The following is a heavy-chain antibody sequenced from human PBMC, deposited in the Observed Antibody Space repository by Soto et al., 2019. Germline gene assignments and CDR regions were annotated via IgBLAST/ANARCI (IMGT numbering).Heavy chain of an antibody. CDR3: ARTYSSGWFGDFDY. CDR1: GFTFSGYA. CDR2: ISYDGSNK. D-gene: IGHD6-19*01. J-gene: IGHJ4*02. V-gene: IGHV3-30-3*01. Sequence: GSLRLTCSASGFTFSGYAMHWVRQAPGKGLEWVAVISYDGSNKYYADSVKGRFTISRDNSKNTLYLQMNSLRPEDTAVYYYARTYSSGWFGDFDYWGQGTLVTVYS.